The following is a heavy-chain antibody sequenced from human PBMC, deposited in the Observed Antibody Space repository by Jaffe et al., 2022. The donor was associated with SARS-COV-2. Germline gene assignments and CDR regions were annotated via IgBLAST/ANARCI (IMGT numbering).Heavy chain of an antibody. CDR2: ISGSGGST. CDR1: GFTFSSYA. D-gene: IGHD3-3*01. Sequence: EVQLLESGGGLVQPGGSLRLSCAASGFTFSSYAMSWVRQAPGKGLEWVSAISGSGGSTYYADSVKGRFTISRDNSKNTLYLQMNSLRAEDTAVYYCAKGDVLIFGVVNYFDYWGQGTLVTVSS. J-gene: IGHJ4*02. CDR3: AKGDVLIFGVVNYFDY. V-gene: IGHV3-23*01.